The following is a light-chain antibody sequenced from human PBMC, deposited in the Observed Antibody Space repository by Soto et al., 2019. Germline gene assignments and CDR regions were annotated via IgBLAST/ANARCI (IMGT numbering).Light chain of an antibody. CDR3: SLYAGGDDVI. J-gene: IGLJ2*01. CDR2: DVT. V-gene: IGLV2-8*01. CDR1: SSDVGAYNW. Sequence: QSVLTQPPSASGSPGQSVAISCTGTSSDVGAYNWVSWYLQHPGKAPQLLIYDVTTRPSGVSNRFSGSKSGNTASLTISGLQAEDEAHYYCSLYAGGDDVIFGGGTKLTVL.